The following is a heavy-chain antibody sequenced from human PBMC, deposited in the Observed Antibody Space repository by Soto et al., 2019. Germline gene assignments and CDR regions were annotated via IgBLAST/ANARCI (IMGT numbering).Heavy chain of an antibody. V-gene: IGHV4-31*03. CDR3: ASGPAP. CDR1: GGSITRGGYY. Sequence: QVQLQESGPGLVKPSETLSLTCTVSGGSITRGGYYWSWIRQHPGKGLAWIGYIYNSGTTYYNPSLLSRVTISVGTSKTQLSLKLTGVTAADTSVSHSASGPAPGGQGTLVTVSS. J-gene: IGHJ4*02. CDR2: IYNSGTT.